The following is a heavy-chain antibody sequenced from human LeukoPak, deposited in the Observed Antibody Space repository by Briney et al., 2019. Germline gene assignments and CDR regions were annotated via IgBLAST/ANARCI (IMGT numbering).Heavy chain of an antibody. D-gene: IGHD3-10*01. Sequence: SETLSLTCTVSGGSISSSSYYWGWIRQPPGKGLEWIGSIYYSGSTYYNPSLKSRVTISVDTSKNQFSLKLSSVTAADTAVYYCARGHEGDVLLWFGELALGAFDIWGQGTMVTVSS. CDR1: GGSISSSSYY. J-gene: IGHJ3*02. V-gene: IGHV4-39*01. CDR3: ARGHEGDVLLWFGELALGAFDI. CDR2: IYYSGST.